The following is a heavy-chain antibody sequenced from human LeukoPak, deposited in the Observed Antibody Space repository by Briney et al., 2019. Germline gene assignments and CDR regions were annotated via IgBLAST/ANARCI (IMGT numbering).Heavy chain of an antibody. Sequence: GGSLRLSCAASGLTVTNAWMNWVRQAPGKGLEWVANIKQDGSEKSYVESVRGRFTISRDNAKNSLYLQLNSLRAEDTALYYCARDNPPDYWGQGTLVTVSS. CDR3: ARDNPPDY. CDR1: GLTVTNAW. CDR2: IKQDGSEK. J-gene: IGHJ4*02. V-gene: IGHV3-7*03.